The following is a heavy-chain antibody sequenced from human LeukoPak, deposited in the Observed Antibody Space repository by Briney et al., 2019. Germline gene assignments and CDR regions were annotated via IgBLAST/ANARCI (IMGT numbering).Heavy chain of an antibody. CDR1: GGSISSSSYY. D-gene: IGHD3-3*01. V-gene: IGHV4-39*01. CDR3: AGGHYDFWSGTFFDY. CDR2: IYYSGST. Sequence: PSETLSLTCTVSGGSISSSSYYWGWIRQPPGKGLEWIGSIYYSGSTYYNPSLKSRVTISVDTSKNQFSLKLSSVTAADTAVYYCAGGHYDFWSGTFFDYWGQGTLVTVSS. J-gene: IGHJ4*02.